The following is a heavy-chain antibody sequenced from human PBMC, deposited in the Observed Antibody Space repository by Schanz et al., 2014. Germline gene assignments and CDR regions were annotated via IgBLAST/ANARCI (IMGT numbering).Heavy chain of an antibody. V-gene: IGHV1-46*03. D-gene: IGHD2-2*01. CDR3: SRDGEEVPRCDY. Sequence: QVQLVQSGAEVKKPGASVKVSCKASGYTFTSYYMHWVRQAPGQGLEWMGIINPSGGSTSYAQKFQGRVARTRDTSTSTVYMERSSLRSEDTAVYDCSRDGEEVPRCDYWGQGTLVTVSS. CDR2: INPSGGST. J-gene: IGHJ4*02. CDR1: GYTFTSYY.